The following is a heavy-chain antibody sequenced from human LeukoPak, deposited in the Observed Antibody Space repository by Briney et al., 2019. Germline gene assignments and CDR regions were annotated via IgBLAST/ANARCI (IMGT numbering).Heavy chain of an antibody. CDR3: ARDRGYGDYEAAFDI. D-gene: IGHD4-17*01. CDR2: IYYSGST. V-gene: IGHV4-59*01. CDR1: GGSISSYY. J-gene: IGHJ3*02. Sequence: SETLSLTCTVSGGSISSYYWSWIRQPPGKGLEWIGYIYYSGSTNYNPSLKSRVTISVDTSKNQFSLKLSSVTAADTAVYYCARDRGYGDYEAAFDIWGQGTMVTVSS.